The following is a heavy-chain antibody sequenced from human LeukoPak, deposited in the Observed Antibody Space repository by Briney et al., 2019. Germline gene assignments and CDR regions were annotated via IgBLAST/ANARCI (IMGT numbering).Heavy chain of an antibody. CDR1: GGSIHSY. V-gene: IGHV4-4*07. D-gene: IGHD3-10*01. CDR3: ARVSGTTGEVRFDP. Sequence: PSETLSLTCTVSGGSIHSYWSWIRQPAGKGLEWIGRISGSGTITYNPALQSRLTISIDTSKNQFSLKLMSVTAADTAVYYCARVSGTTGEVRFDPWGQGTLVTVSS. CDR2: ISGSGTI. J-gene: IGHJ5*02.